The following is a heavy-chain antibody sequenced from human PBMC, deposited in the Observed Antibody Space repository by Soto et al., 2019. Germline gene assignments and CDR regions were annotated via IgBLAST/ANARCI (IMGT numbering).Heavy chain of an antibody. D-gene: IGHD2-15*01. CDR1: GFTFSTYN. CDR3: ARALRYCSGGICYPPPYDVDY. CDR2: ISSTSSFI. J-gene: IGHJ4*02. V-gene: IGHV3-21*01. Sequence: EVQLVESGGGLVKPGGSLRVSCAASGFTFSTYNMNWVRQAPGKGLEWVSSISSTSSFIYYADSVKGRFTISRDNAKNSLSLHMNSLRAEDTAVYYCARALRYCSGGICYPPPYDVDYWGQGTLVTVSS.